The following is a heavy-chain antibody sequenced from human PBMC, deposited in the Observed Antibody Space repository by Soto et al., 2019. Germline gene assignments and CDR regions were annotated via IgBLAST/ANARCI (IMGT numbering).Heavy chain of an antibody. Sequence: ASETLSLTCAVYGGSCSGYYWGWIRQPPGKGLEWIGEINHSGSTNYNPSLKSRVTISVDTSKNQFSLKLSSVTAADTAVYYCARELRFLGYYGMAVWGQGSTVTVSS. D-gene: IGHD3-3*01. CDR2: INHSGST. J-gene: IGHJ6*02. CDR1: GGSCSGYY. V-gene: IGHV4-34*01. CDR3: ARELRFLGYYGMAV.